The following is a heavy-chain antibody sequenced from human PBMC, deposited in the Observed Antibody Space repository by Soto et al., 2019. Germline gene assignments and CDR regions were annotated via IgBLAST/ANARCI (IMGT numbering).Heavy chain of an antibody. V-gene: IGHV3-7*01. D-gene: IGHD5-18*01. Sequence: GGSLRLSCAASGFTFSSYWMSWVRQAPGKGLEWVANIKQDGSEKYYVDSVKGRFTISRDNAKNSLYLQMNSLRAEDAAVYYCARVDTAVYYYYYDMDVWGKGTTVTVSS. CDR1: GFTFSSYW. J-gene: IGHJ6*03. CDR2: IKQDGSEK. CDR3: ARVDTAVYYYYYDMDV.